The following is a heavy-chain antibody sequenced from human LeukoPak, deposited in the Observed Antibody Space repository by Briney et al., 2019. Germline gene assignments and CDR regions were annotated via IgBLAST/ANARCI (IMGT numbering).Heavy chain of an antibody. CDR2: IYYSGST. V-gene: IGHV4-59*01. CDR3: ARSEVSSTIDWFDP. Sequence: NPSQTLSLTCTVSGGSISSYYWSWIRQPPGKGLEWIGYIYYSGSTNYNPSLKSRVTISVDTSKIQFSLKLSSVTAADTAVYYCARSEVSSTIDWFDPWGQGTLVTVSS. CDR1: GGSISSYY. D-gene: IGHD5/OR15-5a*01. J-gene: IGHJ5*02.